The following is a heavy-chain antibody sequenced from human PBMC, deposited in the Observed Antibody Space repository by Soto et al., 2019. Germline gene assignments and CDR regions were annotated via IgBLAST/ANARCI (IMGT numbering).Heavy chain of an antibody. CDR3: GTTFEY. V-gene: IGHV3-74*01. J-gene: IGHJ4*02. CDR2: INNDGSRT. CDR1: GFTFRNYW. D-gene: IGHD1-26*01. Sequence: PEGSLRLSCAASGFTFRNYWMHWVRQVPGGGLVWVSSINNDGSRTWYADSVRGRIAMSRENARNLVYLKMNSLRAEDRAVYYCGTTFEYLGKGALVTVSS.